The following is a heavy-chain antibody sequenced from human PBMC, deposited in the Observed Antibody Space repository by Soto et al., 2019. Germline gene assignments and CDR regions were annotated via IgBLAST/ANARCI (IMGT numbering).Heavy chain of an antibody. D-gene: IGHD6-13*01. CDR1: GFTFSSYG. CDR3: ARWGIAAGDY. J-gene: IGHJ4*02. V-gene: IGHV3-33*01. CDR2: IGYEGSNK. Sequence: QVQLVESGGGVVQPGRSLRLSCAASGFTFSSYGMHWDRQAPGKGLEWGADIGYEGSNKDYADSVKGRFTISRDNSKNTLYQQMNSLSAEDNAVYYCARWGIAAGDYWGPGTLVTVSS.